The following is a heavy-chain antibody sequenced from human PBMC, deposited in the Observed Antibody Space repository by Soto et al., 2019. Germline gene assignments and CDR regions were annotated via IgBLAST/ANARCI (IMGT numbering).Heavy chain of an antibody. CDR3: ERLIVHTAMVSMVRGVIVYFDY. J-gene: IGHJ4*02. Sequence: ASVKVSCKASGYTFTSYGISWVRQAPGQGLEWMGWISAYNGNTNYAQKLQGRVTMTTDTSTSTAYMELRSLRSDDTAVYYCERLIVHTAMVSMVRGVIVYFDYWGQGNLVTVSS. V-gene: IGHV1-18*04. CDR2: ISAYNGNT. D-gene: IGHD3-10*01. CDR1: GYTFTSYG.